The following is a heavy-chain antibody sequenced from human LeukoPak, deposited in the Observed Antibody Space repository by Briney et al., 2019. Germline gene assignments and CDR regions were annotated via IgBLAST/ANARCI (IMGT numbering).Heavy chain of an antibody. J-gene: IGHJ6*02. CDR1: GFTFSSYS. CDR3: ARDAPSIVVVPAAAPYYYYGMDV. D-gene: IGHD2-2*01. CDR2: ISSSSSYI. V-gene: IGHV3-21*01. Sequence: PGGSLRLSCAASGFTFSSYSMNWVRQAPAKGLEGVASISSSSSYIYYADSVKGRFTISRDNAKNSLYLNMNSLRAEDTAVYYCARDAPSIVVVPAAAPYYYYGMDVWGQGTTVTVSS.